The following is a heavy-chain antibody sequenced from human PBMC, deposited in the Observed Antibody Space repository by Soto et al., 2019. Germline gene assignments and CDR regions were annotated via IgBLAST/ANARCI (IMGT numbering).Heavy chain of an antibody. J-gene: IGHJ4*02. CDR3: AKGSWRGYCSDTTCYTINY. CDR1: GHTFTSYD. D-gene: IGHD2-2*02. Sequence: ASVKVSCKTAGHTFTSYDTNWVRQATGQGLEWMGWMNPDSGNRGYAQKFQGRVTMTTDTSISTAYMELSGLRYDDTAMYYCAKGSWRGYCSDTTCYTINYWGQGTLVTVSS. CDR2: MNPDSGNR. V-gene: IGHV1-8*01.